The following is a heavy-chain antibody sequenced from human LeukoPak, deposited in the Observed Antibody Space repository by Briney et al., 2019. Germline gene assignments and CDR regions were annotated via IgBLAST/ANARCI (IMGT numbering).Heavy chain of an antibody. CDR2: ISGSGGST. J-gene: IGHJ4*02. CDR3: AKDGGIRSSSWYAHY. V-gene: IGHV3-23*01. D-gene: IGHD6-13*01. CDR1: GFTFSSYA. Sequence: GGSLRLSCAASGFTFSSYAMSWVRQAPGKGLEWVSAISGSGGSTYYADSVKGRFTISRDNSKNTLYLQMNSLRAEDTAVYYCAKDGGIRSSSWYAHYWGQGTLVTVSS.